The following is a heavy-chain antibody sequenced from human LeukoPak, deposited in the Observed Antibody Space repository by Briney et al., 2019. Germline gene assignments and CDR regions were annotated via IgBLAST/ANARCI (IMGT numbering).Heavy chain of an antibody. CDR3: ARAGEGRVTPYLDSYYYGIDV. Sequence: GASVKVSCKASGGTFSSYAISWVRQAPGQGLEWMGGIIPIFGTANYAQKFQGRVTITADESTSTAYMEPSSLRSEDTAVYYCARAGEGRVTPYLDSYYYGIDVWGQGTTVTVSS. V-gene: IGHV1-69*13. CDR1: GGTFSSYA. CDR2: IIPIFGTA. D-gene: IGHD2-21*02. J-gene: IGHJ6*02.